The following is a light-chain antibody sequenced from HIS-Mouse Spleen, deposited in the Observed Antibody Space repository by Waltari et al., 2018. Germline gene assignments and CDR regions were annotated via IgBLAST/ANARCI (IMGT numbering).Light chain of an antibody. J-gene: IGLJ2*01. CDR1: TPRSYF. Sequence: SDLTQAPAVSVALGRTVGTTSQGATPRSYFATWSQQKPGQAPVLVIYGKNNRPSGIPDRFSGSSSGNTASLTITGAQAEDEADYYCNSRDSSGNHVVFGGGTKLTVL. V-gene: IGLV3-19*01. CDR2: GKN. CDR3: NSRDSSGNHVV.